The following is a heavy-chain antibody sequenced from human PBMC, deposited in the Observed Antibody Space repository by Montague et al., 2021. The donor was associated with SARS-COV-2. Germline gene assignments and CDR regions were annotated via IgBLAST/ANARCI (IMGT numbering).Heavy chain of an antibody. CDR1: GFTFHDYA. CDR3: VKDMARSGGYNGDVFDL. CDR2: ISWHSGTT. J-gene: IGHJ3*01. Sequence: SLRLSCAASGFTFHDYALHWVRQAPGKGLEWVSGISWHSGTTGYADSVKGRFTISRDNANRSLYLQMNSLRAEDTALYYCVKDMARSGGYNGDVFDLWGQGTMAIVSS. V-gene: IGHV3-9*01. D-gene: IGHD6-19*01.